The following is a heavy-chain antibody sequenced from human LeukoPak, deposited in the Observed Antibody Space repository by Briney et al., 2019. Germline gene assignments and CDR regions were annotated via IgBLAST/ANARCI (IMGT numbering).Heavy chain of an antibody. D-gene: IGHD5-18*01. CDR1: GGSFSGYY. J-gene: IGHJ4*02. Sequence: NPSETLSLTCAVYGGSFSGYYWSWIRQPPGKGLEWIGEINHSGSTNYNPSLKSRVTISVDTSKNQFSLKLSSVTAADTAVYYCARAWVDTAMANLLDYWGQGTLVTVSS. CDR2: INHSGST. V-gene: IGHV4-34*01. CDR3: ARAWVDTAMANLLDY.